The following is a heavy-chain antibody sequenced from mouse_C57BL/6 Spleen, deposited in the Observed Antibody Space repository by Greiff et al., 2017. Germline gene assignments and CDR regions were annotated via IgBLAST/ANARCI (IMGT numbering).Heavy chain of an antibody. J-gene: IGHJ4*01. D-gene: IGHD1-1*01. CDR2: IDPANGNT. CDR1: GFNIKNTY. V-gene: IGHV14-3*01. CDR3: ARSRVGYYGSSRAMDY. Sequence: VQLKESVAELVRPGASVKLSCTASGFNIKNTYMHWVKQRPEQGLEWIGRIDPANGNTKYAPKFQGKATITADTSSNTAYMQLSSLTSEDTAFYYCARSRVGYYGSSRAMDYWGQGTSVTVSS.